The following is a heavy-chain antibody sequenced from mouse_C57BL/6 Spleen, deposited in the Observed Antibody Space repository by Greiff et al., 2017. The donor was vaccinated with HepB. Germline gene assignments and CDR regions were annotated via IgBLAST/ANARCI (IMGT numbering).Heavy chain of an antibody. CDR3: ARGIYYDYDEGAY. CDR2: INPNNGGT. Sequence: VQLQQSGPELVKPGASVKISCKASGYTFTDYYMNWVKQSHGKSLEWIGDINPNNGGTSYNQKFKGKATLTVDKSSSTAYMELRSLTSEDSAVYYCARGIYYDYDEGAYWGQGTLVTVSA. J-gene: IGHJ3*01. CDR1: GYTFTDYY. D-gene: IGHD2-4*01. V-gene: IGHV1-26*01.